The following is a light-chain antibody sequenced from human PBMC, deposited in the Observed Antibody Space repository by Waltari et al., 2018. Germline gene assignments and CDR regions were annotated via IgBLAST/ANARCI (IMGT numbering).Light chain of an antibody. Sequence: QSVLTQPASVSGSPGQPITISCTGTNSDIGSYSYVSWYQQYPGKAPKLIIYDLTGRPAGVSTRFSGSKSGNTASLTISGRQADDEADYFCSSYTGRGTVIFGRGTMVTVL. V-gene: IGLV2-14*01. CDR3: SSYTGRGTVI. CDR1: NSDIGSYSY. J-gene: IGLJ2*01. CDR2: DLT.